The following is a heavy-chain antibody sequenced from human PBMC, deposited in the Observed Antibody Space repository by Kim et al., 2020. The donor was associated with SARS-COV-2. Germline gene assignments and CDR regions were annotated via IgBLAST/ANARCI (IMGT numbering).Heavy chain of an antibody. J-gene: IGHJ5*02. Sequence: SETLSLTCTVSGGSISSSSYYWGWIRQPPGKGLEWIGSIYHNGNTYYNPSLKSRVTKSLDTSKDQFSLKLSSVTVADTAVYYCVRSQGRIWFGEFYPDLWGQGLLVTVSS. CDR3: VRSQGRIWFGEFYPDL. CDR2: IYHNGNT. CDR1: GGSISSSSYY. D-gene: IGHD3-10*01. V-gene: IGHV4-39*07.